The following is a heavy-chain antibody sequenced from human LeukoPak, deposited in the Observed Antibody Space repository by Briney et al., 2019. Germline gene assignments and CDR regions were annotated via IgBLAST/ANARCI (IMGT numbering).Heavy chain of an antibody. J-gene: IGHJ4*02. CDR1: GFTFSSDS. V-gene: IGHV3-21*01. D-gene: IGHD2-15*01. Sequence: GGSLTLSCAASGFTFSSDSMNWVRQAPGKGLDWVSSIRSSSSYIYYADSVKGRFPISRDNAKNSLYLQLNSLRAEDTAVYYCARDETTKYCSGGSCYSLDYFDYWGQGTLVTVSS. CDR3: ARDETTKYCSGGSCYSLDYFDY. CDR2: IRSSSSYI.